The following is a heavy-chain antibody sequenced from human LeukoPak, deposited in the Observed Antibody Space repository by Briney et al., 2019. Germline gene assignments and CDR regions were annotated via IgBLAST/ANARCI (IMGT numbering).Heavy chain of an antibody. CDR3: ATKQWLAPPPDS. CDR1: GFTFSKYW. Sequence: GGSLRLSCAASGFTFSKYWMLWVRQAPGKGLEGVSRINTDGTVTPYADSVKGRFTVSRDNADNTMFLQMNSVRDEDTAVYYCATKQWLAPPPDSWGQGTPVTVSS. CDR2: INTDGTVT. D-gene: IGHD6-19*01. V-gene: IGHV3-74*01. J-gene: IGHJ4*02.